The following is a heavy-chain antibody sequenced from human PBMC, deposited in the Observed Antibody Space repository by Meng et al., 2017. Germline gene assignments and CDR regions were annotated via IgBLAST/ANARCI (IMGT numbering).Heavy chain of an antibody. CDR1: GFTFGDYA. J-gene: IGHJ6*02. CDR3: TRDLDLGEYYYYYYGMDV. Sequence: GGSLRLSCTASGFTFGDYAMSWFRQAPGKGLEWVGFIRSKAYGGTTEYAASVKGRFTISRDDSKSIAYLQMNSLKTEDTAVYYCTRDLDLGEYYYYYYGMDVWGQGTTVTVSS. CDR2: IRSKAYGGTT. V-gene: IGHV3-49*03. D-gene: IGHD4-17*01.